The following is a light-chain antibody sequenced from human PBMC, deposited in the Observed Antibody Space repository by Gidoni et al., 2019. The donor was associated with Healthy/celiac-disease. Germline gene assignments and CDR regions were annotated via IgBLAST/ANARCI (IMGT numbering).Light chain of an antibody. J-gene: IGLJ2*01. CDR1: SGSIASNY. V-gene: IGLV6-57*02. CDR2: EDN. Sequence: NFMLTQPHSGSESPGKTVTISCTGSSGSIASNYVQWYQQRPGSAPTTVIYEDNRRPSGVPDRFSGSIDSSSNSASLTISGLKTEDEADYYCQSYDSSNPHVVFGGGTKLTVL. CDR3: QSYDSSNPHVV.